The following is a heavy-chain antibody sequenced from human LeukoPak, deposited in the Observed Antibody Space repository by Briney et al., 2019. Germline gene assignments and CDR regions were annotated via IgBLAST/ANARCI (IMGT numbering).Heavy chain of an antibody. D-gene: IGHD6-13*01. CDR3: ARVGVITAAGTYDL. J-gene: IGHJ5*02. V-gene: IGHV3-11*06. CDR2: ISSSGSHT. Sequence: GGSLRLSCAASGFTFSGYYMTWIRQSPGKGLEWVSYISSSGSHTNYADSVKGRFTISRDNAKNSLYLQMSSLGADDTAVYYCARVGVITAAGTYDLWGQGTLVSVSS. CDR1: GFTFSGYY.